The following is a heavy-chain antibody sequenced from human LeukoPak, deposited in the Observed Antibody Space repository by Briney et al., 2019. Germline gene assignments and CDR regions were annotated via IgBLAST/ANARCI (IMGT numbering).Heavy chain of an antibody. V-gene: IGHV5-51*01. CDR2: IYPGDSDT. Sequence: GASLQISCKGSGYSFTSYWIGWVRQMPGKGLEWMGIIYPGDSDTRYSPSFQGQVTISADKSISTAYLQWSSLKASDTAMYYCARFPGYSSSWYGLAQYYFDYWGQGTLVTVSS. D-gene: IGHD6-13*01. CDR3: ARFPGYSSSWYGLAQYYFDY. J-gene: IGHJ4*02. CDR1: GYSFTSYW.